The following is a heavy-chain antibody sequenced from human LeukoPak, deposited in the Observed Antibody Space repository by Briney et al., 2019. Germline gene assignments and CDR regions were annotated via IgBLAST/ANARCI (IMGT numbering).Heavy chain of an antibody. Sequence: GRSLRLSCAASGFTFSTYAIHWVRQAPGKGREWGAFISNNGRNKDYADSVKGRFTISRDNSKNTLYLQVNRLRPDDTAVYYCTRDLTGHYSIDYWGPGTLVTVSS. V-gene: IGHV3-30*04. J-gene: IGHJ4*02. D-gene: IGHD3-22*01. CDR2: ISNNGRNK. CDR3: TRDLTGHYSIDY. CDR1: GFTFSTYA.